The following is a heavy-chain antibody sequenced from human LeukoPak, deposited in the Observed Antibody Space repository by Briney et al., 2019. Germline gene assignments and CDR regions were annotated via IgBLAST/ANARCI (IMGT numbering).Heavy chain of an antibody. CDR2: IDFSGST. J-gene: IGHJ5*02. Sequence: SETLSLTCTVSGGSISYSNSYWGWLRQPPGMGLEWSVYIDFSGSTYYKQSLKSRVTISVDTSKNQFSLKLRSVTAADTAVYYCARASCGGGTCYDSRGWFDPWGQGTLVTVSS. V-gene: IGHV4-39*07. CDR3: ARASCGGGTCYDSRGWFDP. D-gene: IGHD2-15*01. CDR1: GGSISYSNSY.